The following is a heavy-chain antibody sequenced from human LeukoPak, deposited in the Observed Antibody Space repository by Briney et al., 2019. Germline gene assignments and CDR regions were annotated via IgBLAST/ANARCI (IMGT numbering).Heavy chain of an antibody. CDR3: ATHRGDLGYCTGGICVPSED. V-gene: IGHV3-21*01. D-gene: IGHD2-8*02. Sequence: GGSLRLSSAASGFTSSSHSINWFRQAPGKGLEWVSSISSSSSYIYYADSVKGRFTISRDNAKNSLYLQMNSLRAEDTAVYYCATHRGDLGYCTGGICVPSEDRGQGTLVTVSS. J-gene: IGHJ4*02. CDR1: GFTSSSHS. CDR2: ISSSSSYI.